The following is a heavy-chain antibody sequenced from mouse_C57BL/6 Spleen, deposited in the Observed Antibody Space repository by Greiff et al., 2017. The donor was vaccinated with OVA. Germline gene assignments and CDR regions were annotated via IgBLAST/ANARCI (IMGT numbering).Heavy chain of an antibody. Sequence: VQLQQSGAELVKPGASVKLSCKASGYTFTEYTIHWVKQRSGQGLEWIGDIYPGSGSTNYNEKFKSKATLTVDTSSSTAYMQLSSLTSEDSAVYYCASGGYWGQGTTLTVSS. CDR1: GYTFTEYT. V-gene: IGHV1-55*01. J-gene: IGHJ2*01. CDR2: IYPGSGST. CDR3: ASGGY.